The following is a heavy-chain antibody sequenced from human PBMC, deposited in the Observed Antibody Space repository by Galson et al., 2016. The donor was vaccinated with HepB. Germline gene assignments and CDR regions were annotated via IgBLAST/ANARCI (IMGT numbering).Heavy chain of an antibody. CDR1: GFTFDDYA. V-gene: IGHV3-23*01. J-gene: IGHJ4*02. CDR3: AKVAEGRFWAEYYFDY. CDR2: ITGTGAFT. D-gene: IGHD1-14*01. Sequence: SLRLSCAVSGFTFDDYAMSWVRQAPGQGLEWVSSITGTGAFTYYPVSVKGRFTISRDNSKNTVYLQMNNLRVEDTVVYYCAKVAEGRFWAEYYFDYWGQGTLVTVSS.